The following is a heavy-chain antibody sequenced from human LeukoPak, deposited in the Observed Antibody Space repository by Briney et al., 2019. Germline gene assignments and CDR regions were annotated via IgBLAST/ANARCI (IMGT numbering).Heavy chain of an antibody. CDR2: ISDSGGST. D-gene: IGHD5-12*01. V-gene: IGHV3-23*01. Sequence: PGGSLRLSCAASGFTFSSYAMSWPRQAPGKGLEWVSTISDSGGSTYYADSVKGRFTISRDNSKNTLYLQMNSLRAEDTAVYYCAKPSSIVATIRGYFDYWGQGTLVTVSS. J-gene: IGHJ4*02. CDR3: AKPSSIVATIRGYFDY. CDR1: GFTFSSYA.